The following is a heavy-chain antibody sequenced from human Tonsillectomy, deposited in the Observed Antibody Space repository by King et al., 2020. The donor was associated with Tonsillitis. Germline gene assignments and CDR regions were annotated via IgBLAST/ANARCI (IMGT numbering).Heavy chain of an antibody. V-gene: IGHV3-21*01. Sequence: QLVQSGGGLVKPGGSLRLSCAASGLTFSSYTMNWVRQAPGKGLEWVSSISSSGSYKYFADSVKGRLTISRDNAKNSLYLQMNSLRAEDTAVYYCARDEVGMDVWGKGTTVTVSS. CDR2: ISSSGSYK. D-gene: IGHD1-26*01. CDR1: GLTFSSYT. J-gene: IGHJ6*04. CDR3: ARDEVGMDV.